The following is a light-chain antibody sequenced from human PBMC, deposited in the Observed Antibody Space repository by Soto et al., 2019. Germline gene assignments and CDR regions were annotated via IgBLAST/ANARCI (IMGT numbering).Light chain of an antibody. Sequence: QSVLTQPASVSGSPGQSITISCTGTGSDIGTYNYVSWYQHHPGKAPKFIIYDVTNRPSGVSDRFSGSKSGNTASLTISGLQAEDEADYFCKSYTSASTYVFGTGTKV. J-gene: IGLJ1*01. CDR3: KSYTSASTYV. V-gene: IGLV2-14*03. CDR1: GSDIGTYNY. CDR2: DVT.